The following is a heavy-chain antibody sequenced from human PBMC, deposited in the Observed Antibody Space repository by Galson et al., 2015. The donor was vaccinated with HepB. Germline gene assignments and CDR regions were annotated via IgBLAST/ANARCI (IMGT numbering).Heavy chain of an antibody. Sequence: SLRLSCAASEFTFSSYWMSWFRQAPGKGLEWVANIKQDGSEKYYVDSVKGRFTISSDNAKNSLYLQMNSLKASDTAMYYCARRLSHADYWGQGTLVTVSS. CDR2: IKQDGSEK. CDR3: ARRLSHADY. V-gene: IGHV3-7*03. J-gene: IGHJ4*02. CDR1: EFTFSSYW.